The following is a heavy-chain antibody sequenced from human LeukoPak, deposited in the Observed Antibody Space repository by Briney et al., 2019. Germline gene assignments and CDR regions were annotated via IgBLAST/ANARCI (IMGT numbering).Heavy chain of an antibody. CDR3: AREGIAAAAFDY. Sequence: GESLKISCKGSGYIFTNYWIGWVRQATGQGLEWMGWMNPNSGNTGYAQKFQGRVTITRNTSISTAYMELSSLRSEDTAVYYCAREGIAAAAFDYWGQGTLVTVSS. CDR2: MNPNSGNT. CDR1: GYIFTNYW. D-gene: IGHD6-13*01. V-gene: IGHV1-8*03. J-gene: IGHJ4*02.